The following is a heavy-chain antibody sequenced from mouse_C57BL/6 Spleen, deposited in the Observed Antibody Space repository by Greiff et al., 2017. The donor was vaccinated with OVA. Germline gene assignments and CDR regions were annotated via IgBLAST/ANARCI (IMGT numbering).Heavy chain of an antibody. D-gene: IGHD1-1*01. CDR3: ARGYGSSYYFDY. Sequence: VQLQQSGAELVKPGASVKMSCKASGYTFTSYWITWVKQRPGQGLEWIGDIYPGSGSTNYNEKFKSKATLTVDTSSSTAYMQLSSLTSEDSAVYYCARGYGSSYYFDYWGQGTTLTVSS. J-gene: IGHJ2*01. CDR1: GYTFTSYW. CDR2: IYPGSGST. V-gene: IGHV1-55*01.